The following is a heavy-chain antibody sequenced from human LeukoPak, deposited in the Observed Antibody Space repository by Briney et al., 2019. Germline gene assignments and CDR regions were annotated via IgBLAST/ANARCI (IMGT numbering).Heavy chain of an antibody. D-gene: IGHD1-26*01. Sequence: GSLRLSCAASGFTFSSYSMNWVRQAPGKGLEWVSYISSSSSTIYYADSVKGRFTISRDNAKNSLYLQMNSLRAEDTAVYYCARDESGGYLGGDYYGMDVWGQGTTVTVSS. CDR2: ISSSSSTI. CDR1: GFTFSSYS. J-gene: IGHJ6*02. V-gene: IGHV3-48*01. CDR3: ARDESGGYLGGDYYGMDV.